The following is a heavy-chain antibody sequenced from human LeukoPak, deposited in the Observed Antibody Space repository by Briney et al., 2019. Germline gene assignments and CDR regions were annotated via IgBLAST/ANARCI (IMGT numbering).Heavy chain of an antibody. J-gene: IGHJ1*01. CDR1: AFTFSSYS. V-gene: IGHV3-48*04. CDR3: ARGPYSGSYAEYFQH. Sequence: GGSLKLSCAPSAFTFSSYSMNWVRQAPGKGLEWVSYISSSGSTIYYADTVKGRFTISRDNAKNSLYLQMNSLRAEDTAVYYCARGPYSGSYAEYFQHWGQGTLVTVSS. D-gene: IGHD1-26*01. CDR2: ISSSGSTI.